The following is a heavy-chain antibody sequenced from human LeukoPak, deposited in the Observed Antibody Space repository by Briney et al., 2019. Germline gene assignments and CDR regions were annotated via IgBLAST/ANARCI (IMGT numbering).Heavy chain of an antibody. CDR3: ARDLGYGGNPVY. D-gene: IGHD4-23*01. CDR1: GGSISSGGYY. V-gene: IGHV4-31*03. CDR2: IYYSGST. Sequence: SETLALTCTVSGGSISSGGYYWSWIRQHPGKGLEWIGYIYYSGSTYYNPSLKSRATISVDTSKNQFSLKLSSVTAADTAVYYCARDLGYGGNPVYWGQGTLVTVSS. J-gene: IGHJ4*02.